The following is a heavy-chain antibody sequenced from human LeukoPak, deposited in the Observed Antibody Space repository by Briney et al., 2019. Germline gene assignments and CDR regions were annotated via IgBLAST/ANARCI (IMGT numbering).Heavy chain of an antibody. D-gene: IGHD3-10*01. V-gene: IGHV3-23*01. Sequence: GGSLRLPCAASGFDFSSHGMNWVRQAPGKGLEWVSTINFNGGRTYYADSVKGRFSVSRDNSKNTLYLHMNSLRVEDTAVYYCAKGGRGSWAGNSGDWGQGTLVSVSS. CDR2: INFNGGRT. CDR1: GFDFSSHG. CDR3: AKGGRGSWAGNSGD. J-gene: IGHJ4*02.